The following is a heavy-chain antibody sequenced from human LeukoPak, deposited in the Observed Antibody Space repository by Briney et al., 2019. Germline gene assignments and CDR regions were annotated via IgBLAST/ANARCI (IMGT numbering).Heavy chain of an antibody. J-gene: IGHJ3*02. D-gene: IGHD1-26*01. CDR2: ISSSSSSI. CDR3: ARVPGRRADAFDI. Sequence: PGGSLRLSCAASGFTFSSYSMNWVRQAPGKGLEWVSSISSSSSSIYYADSVKDRFTISRDNAKNSLYLQMNSLRAEDTAVYYCARVPGRRADAFDIWGQGTMVTVSS. CDR1: GFTFSSYS. V-gene: IGHV3-21*01.